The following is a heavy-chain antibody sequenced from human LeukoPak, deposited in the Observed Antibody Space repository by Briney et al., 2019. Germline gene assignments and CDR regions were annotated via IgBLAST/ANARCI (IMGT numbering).Heavy chain of an antibody. D-gene: IGHD5-12*01. CDR3: ARGNGYGDY. CDR1: GYTFTTQY. Sequence: ASVKVSCKASGYTFTTQYIHWVRQAAGQGLEWLGWINPNSGGTKYAQNFQGRVTMTRDTSITTAYMELNWLTTADTAMYYCARGNGYGDYWGQGTPVTVSS. J-gene: IGHJ4*02. CDR2: INPNSGGT. V-gene: IGHV1-2*02.